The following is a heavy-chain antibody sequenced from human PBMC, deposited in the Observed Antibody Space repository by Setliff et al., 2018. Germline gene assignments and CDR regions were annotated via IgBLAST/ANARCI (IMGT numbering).Heavy chain of an antibody. CDR1: GFTVNDNF. J-gene: IGHJ4*02. CDR2: IYTGGST. Sequence: PGESLKISCVVSGFTVNDNFMTWVRQSPGRGLEWVSLIYTGGSTHYADSVKGRFTISRDSSKNTLYLQMNSLRAEDTAVYFCARSENCYATHCSPYDYWGQGTLVTVSS. D-gene: IGHD2-15*01. V-gene: IGHV3-53*01. CDR3: ARSENCYATHCSPYDY.